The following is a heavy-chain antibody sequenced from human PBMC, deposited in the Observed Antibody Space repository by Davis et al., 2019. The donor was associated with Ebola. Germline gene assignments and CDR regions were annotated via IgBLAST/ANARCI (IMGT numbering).Heavy chain of an antibody. Sequence: PGGSLRLSCTVSGGSISSSYWSWIRQPPGKGLEWIGYIYFSGSTTYNPSLRSRVTLSVDPSKNQFSLSLTSVTAADTAVYYCARDPFWRGSGYWGQGTQVTVSS. CDR3: ARDPFWRGSGY. V-gene: IGHV4-59*08. CDR1: GGSISSSY. J-gene: IGHJ4*02. D-gene: IGHD3-3*01. CDR2: IYFSGST.